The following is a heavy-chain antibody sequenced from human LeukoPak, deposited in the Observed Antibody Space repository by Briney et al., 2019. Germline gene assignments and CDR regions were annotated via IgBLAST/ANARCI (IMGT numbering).Heavy chain of an antibody. CDR2: IYYSGST. CDR3: ARAERRSYGNFPLDFDL. D-gene: IGHD5-18*01. J-gene: IGHJ2*01. CDR1: GGSIRSYF. V-gene: IGHV4-59*01. Sequence: PSETLSLTCTVSGGSIRSYFRSWVRQPPGKGLEWIGYIYYSGSTNYNPSLKSRVTISVDTPKNQFSLKLSSVTAADTAVYYCARAERRSYGNFPLDFDLWGRGTLVTVSS.